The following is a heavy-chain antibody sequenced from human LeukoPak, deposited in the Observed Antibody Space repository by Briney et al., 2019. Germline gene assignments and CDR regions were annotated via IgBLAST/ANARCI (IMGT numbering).Heavy chain of an antibody. CDR1: GGSFSGYY. CDR3: ARGRNLRRIVVVPAAAY. V-gene: IGHV4-34*01. Sequence: SETLSLTCAVYGGSFSGYYWSWIRQPPGKGLEWIGEINHSGSTNYNPSLKSRVTISVDTSKNQFSLKLSSVTAADTAVYYCARGRNLRRIVVVPAAAYWGQGTLVTVSS. D-gene: IGHD2-2*01. J-gene: IGHJ4*02. CDR2: INHSGST.